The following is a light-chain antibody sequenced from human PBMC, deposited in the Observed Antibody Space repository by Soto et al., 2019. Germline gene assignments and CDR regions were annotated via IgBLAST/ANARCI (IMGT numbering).Light chain of an antibody. Sequence: EIVLTQSPGTLSLSPGERATLSCRASQSVRSRYLAWYQQKPGQAPKVLIYRASSRATGIPDRFSGSGSGTDFTLTISRLEPEDFAVYYCQQYGSSPLTFGGGTKVDIK. CDR2: RAS. V-gene: IGKV3-20*01. J-gene: IGKJ4*01. CDR3: QQYGSSPLT. CDR1: QSVRSRY.